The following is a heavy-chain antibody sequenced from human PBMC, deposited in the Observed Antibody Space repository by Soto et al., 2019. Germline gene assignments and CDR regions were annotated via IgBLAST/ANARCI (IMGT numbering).Heavy chain of an antibody. Sequence: QVQLQQWGAGLLKPSETLSLTCDIYGGSFSGYYWSWIRQPPGKGLEWIGEINHSATTNYNPSLKSRVTISLDTSKNQFSLKVNSVTAADTAVYYCARGDCSSTNCYAFYYYYYMDVWGKGTTVTVSS. CDR3: ARGDCSSTNCYAFYYYYYMDV. CDR2: INHSATT. D-gene: IGHD2-2*01. J-gene: IGHJ6*03. V-gene: IGHV4-34*01. CDR1: GGSFSGYY.